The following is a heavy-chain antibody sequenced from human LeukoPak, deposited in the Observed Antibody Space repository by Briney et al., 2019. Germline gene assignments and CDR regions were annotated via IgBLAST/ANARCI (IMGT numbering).Heavy chain of an antibody. CDR2: IYYTGST. Sequence: PSETLSLTCTVSSGSISSYYWSWIRQPPGKGLEWIGYIYYTGSTNYNPPLKSRVTISVDTSKNQFSLKLSSVTAADTAVYYCARQQLSQLYYFDNWGQGTLVTVSS. V-gene: IGHV4-59*01. CDR1: SGSISSYY. J-gene: IGHJ4*02. CDR3: ARQQLSQLYYFDN. D-gene: IGHD6-13*01.